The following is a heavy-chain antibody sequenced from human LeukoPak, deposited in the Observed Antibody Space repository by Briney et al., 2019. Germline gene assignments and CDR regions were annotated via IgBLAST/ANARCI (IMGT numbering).Heavy chain of an antibody. CDR3: ASGGMDYFDY. J-gene: IGHJ4*02. CDR2: IYYSGST. D-gene: IGHD3-16*01. CDR1: GGSISSYY. V-gene: IGHV4-59*01. Sequence: KPSETLSLTCTVSGGSISSYYWSWIRQPPGKGLEWIGYIYYSGSTNYNPSLKSRVTISVDTSKNQFSLKLSSVTAADTAVYYCASGGMDYFDYWGQGTLATVSS.